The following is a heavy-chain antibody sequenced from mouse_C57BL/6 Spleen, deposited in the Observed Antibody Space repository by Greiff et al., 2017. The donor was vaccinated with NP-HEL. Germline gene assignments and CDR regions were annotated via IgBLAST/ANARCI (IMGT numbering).Heavy chain of an antibody. D-gene: IGHD1-1*01. V-gene: IGHV3-6*01. J-gene: IGHJ1*03. CDR2: ISYDGSN. Sequence: EVKLMESGPGLVKPSQSLSLTCSVSGYSITSGYYWNWIRQFPGNKLEWMGYISYDGSNNYNPSLKNRISITSDTSKNQFFLKLNSVTTEDTATYYCASALSTTVDPSDWYFDVWGTGTTVTVSS. CDR3: ASALSTTVDPSDWYFDV. CDR1: GYSITSGYY.